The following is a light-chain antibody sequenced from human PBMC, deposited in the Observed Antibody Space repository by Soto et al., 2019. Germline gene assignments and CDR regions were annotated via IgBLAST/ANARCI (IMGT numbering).Light chain of an antibody. CDR2: AAS. CDR3: QQLNSYPLS. J-gene: IGKJ4*01. Sequence: DIQLTQSPSFLSAPVGDRVTISFRASQGISSYLAWYQHKPGKAPNLLISAASTLQSGVPSRFSGSGSGTEFTLTISSLQPEDFATYYCQQLNSYPLSFGGGTKVDI. V-gene: IGKV1-9*01. CDR1: QGISSY.